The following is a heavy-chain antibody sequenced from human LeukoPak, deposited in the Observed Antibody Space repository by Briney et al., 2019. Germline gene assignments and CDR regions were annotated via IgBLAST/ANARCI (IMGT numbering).Heavy chain of an antibody. CDR2: ISGSGGST. CDR1: GFTFSSYA. D-gene: IGHD3-9*01. Sequence: GGSLRLSCAATGFTFSSYAMSWVRQAPGKGLEWVSAISGSGGSTYYADSVKGRFTISRDNSKNTLYLQMNSLRAEDTAVYYCAKGRDILTGFPLWGQGTMVTVSS. J-gene: IGHJ3*01. V-gene: IGHV3-23*01. CDR3: AKGRDILTGFPL.